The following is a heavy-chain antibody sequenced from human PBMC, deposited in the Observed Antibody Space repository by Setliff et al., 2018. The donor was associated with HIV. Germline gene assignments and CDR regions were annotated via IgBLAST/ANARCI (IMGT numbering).Heavy chain of an antibody. D-gene: IGHD3-10*01. Sequence: KPGGSLRLSCAASGFTFSNYNMNWVRQAPGKGLEWVSSISYDSRFIYRADSMKGRFTISRDNSKNTLYLQMNSLRAEDAAIYYCAQYASGTYMLYFDFWGQGTLVTVSS. CDR3: AQYASGTYMLYFDF. J-gene: IGHJ4*02. V-gene: IGHV3-21*04. CDR1: GFTFSNYN. CDR2: ISYDSRFI.